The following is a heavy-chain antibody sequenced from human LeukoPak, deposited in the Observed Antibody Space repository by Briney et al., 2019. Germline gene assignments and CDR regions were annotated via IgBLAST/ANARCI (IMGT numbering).Heavy chain of an antibody. CDR1: GYSFTSHY. D-gene: IGHD2-15*01. Sequence: ASVKVSCKASGYSFTSHYMHWVRQAPGQGLEWMGWINPNSGGTNYAQKFQGRVTMTRDTSISTAYMELSRLRSDDTAVYYCARGAGDIVVVVAATDFDYWGQGTLVTVSS. CDR2: INPNSGGT. J-gene: IGHJ4*02. CDR3: ARGAGDIVVVVAATDFDY. V-gene: IGHV1-2*02.